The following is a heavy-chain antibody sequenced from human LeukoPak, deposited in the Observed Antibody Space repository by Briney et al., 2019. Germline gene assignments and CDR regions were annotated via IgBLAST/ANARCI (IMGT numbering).Heavy chain of an antibody. CDR2: INPSDGTT. J-gene: IGHJ4*02. D-gene: IGHD3-22*01. CDR1: GYTFTKYY. V-gene: IGHV1-46*01. Sequence: GASVTVSCTASGYTFTKYYMHWARQTPGQGLEWMGIINPSDGTTSYAQKFQGRVTMTRDTSTSTVYMEMRSLRSEDTAVYYCARAPANKYDSRLTEDYWGQGTLVTVSS. CDR3: ARAPANKYDSRLTEDY.